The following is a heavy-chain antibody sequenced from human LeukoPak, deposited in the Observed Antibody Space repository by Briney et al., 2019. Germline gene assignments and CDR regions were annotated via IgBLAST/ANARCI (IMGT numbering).Heavy chain of an antibody. D-gene: IGHD2-2*01. CDR3: ARRDQLPRYGMDV. CDR1: GGSFSGYY. Sequence: SETLSLTCAVYGGSFSGYYWSWIRQPPGKGLEWIGEINHSGSTNYNPSLKSRVTISVDTSKNQFSLKLSSVTAADTAVYYCARRDQLPRYGMDVWGQGTTVTVSS. V-gene: IGHV4-34*01. J-gene: IGHJ6*02. CDR2: INHSGST.